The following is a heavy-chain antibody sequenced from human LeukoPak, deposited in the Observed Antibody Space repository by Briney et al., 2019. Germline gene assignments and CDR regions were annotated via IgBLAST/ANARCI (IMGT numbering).Heavy chain of an antibody. Sequence: PGGSLRLSCAASGFTFRSYWMSWVRQAPGKGLEWVANIKQDGSEQYYVDSVKGRFTISRDNAKNPLHLQMNSLRAEDTAVYYCASTPADFTDFWGQGTLVTVSS. D-gene: IGHD3/OR15-3a*01. CDR2: IKQDGSEQ. CDR3: ASTPADFTDF. V-gene: IGHV3-7*02. CDR1: GFTFRSYW. J-gene: IGHJ4*02.